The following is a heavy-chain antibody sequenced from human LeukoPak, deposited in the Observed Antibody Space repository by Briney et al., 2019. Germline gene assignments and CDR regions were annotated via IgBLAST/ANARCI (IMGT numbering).Heavy chain of an antibody. D-gene: IGHD1-26*01. CDR3: ARESLVDYNFYYMDV. Sequence: GGSLRLSCAASGFTFDDYGMSWVRQAPGKGLEWVSSINWNGGSTGYADSVKGRFTISRDNAKNSLYLQMNSLRVEYTALYYCARESLVDYNFYYMDVWGKGTTVTVSS. CDR2: INWNGGST. J-gene: IGHJ6*03. CDR1: GFTFDDYG. V-gene: IGHV3-20*04.